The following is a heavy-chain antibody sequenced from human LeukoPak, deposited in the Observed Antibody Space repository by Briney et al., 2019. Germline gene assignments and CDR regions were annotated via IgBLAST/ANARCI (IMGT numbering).Heavy chain of an antibody. Sequence: SETLSLTCSVSGGSISSYYCSWIQQPAGKGLEWVGRFYTSGSTKYNPSLKSRVTMSDDTSKNQFSLKLSSVTAADTAVYYCARGFLGDYFGSGSYYVFDYWGQGTLVTVSS. CDR2: FYTSGST. CDR1: GGSISSYY. J-gene: IGHJ4*02. CDR3: ARGFLGDYFGSGSYYVFDY. V-gene: IGHV4-4*07. D-gene: IGHD3-10*01.